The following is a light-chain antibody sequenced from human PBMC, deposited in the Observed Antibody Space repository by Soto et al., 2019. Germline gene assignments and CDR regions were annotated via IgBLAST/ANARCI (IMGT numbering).Light chain of an antibody. CDR2: GAS. CDR1: QSVRSER. J-gene: IGKJ5*01. Sequence: EIVLTQSPDTLSLSPGERATLSCRASQSVRSERLAWYQQKPGQAPRLLIYGASSRATGIPDRFSGSGSGTDFTLAISRLEPEDFAVYYCQQYGSSPPITFGQGTRLEIK. V-gene: IGKV3-20*01. CDR3: QQYGSSPPIT.